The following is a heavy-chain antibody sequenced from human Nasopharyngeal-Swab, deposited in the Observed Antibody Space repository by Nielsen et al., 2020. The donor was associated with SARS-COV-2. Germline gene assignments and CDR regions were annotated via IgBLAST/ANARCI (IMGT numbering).Heavy chain of an antibody. D-gene: IGHD6-19*01. CDR1: GGSISSGGYY. CDR2: INHSGST. CDR3: ARDGWYPY. J-gene: IGHJ4*02. V-gene: IGHV4-39*07. Sequence: SETLSLTCTVSGGSISSGGYYWSWIRQHPGKGLEWIGEINHSGSTNYNPSLKSRVTISVDTSKNQFSLKLSSVTAADTAVYYCARDGWYPYWGQGTLVTVSS.